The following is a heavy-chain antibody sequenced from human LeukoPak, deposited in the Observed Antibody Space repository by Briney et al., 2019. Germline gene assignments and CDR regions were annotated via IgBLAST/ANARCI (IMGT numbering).Heavy chain of an antibody. Sequence: GRSLRLSCAASGFTFSSYGMHWVRQAPGKGLEWVAVISYDGSNKYYADSVKGRFVISRDNSRNTLYLYMNSLRPEDSAVYYCAKDGVSSSVWAFDIWGQGTMVTVSS. J-gene: IGHJ3*02. V-gene: IGHV3-30*18. CDR1: GFTFSSYG. CDR3: AKDGVSSSVWAFDI. CDR2: ISYDGSNK. D-gene: IGHD3-10*01.